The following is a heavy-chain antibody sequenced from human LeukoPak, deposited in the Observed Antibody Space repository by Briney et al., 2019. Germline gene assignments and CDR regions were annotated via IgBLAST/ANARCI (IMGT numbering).Heavy chain of an antibody. CDR1: GFTFSSYA. Sequence: GGSLRLSCAASGFTFSSYAMHWVRQAPGKGLEWVAVITYDGSNKYYADSVKGRFTISRDNSKNTLYLQMNSLRAEDTAVYYCAKELYPGVLGAFDIWGQGTMVTVSS. J-gene: IGHJ3*02. CDR3: AKELYPGVLGAFDI. V-gene: IGHV3-30-3*01. CDR2: ITYDGSNK. D-gene: IGHD2-15*01.